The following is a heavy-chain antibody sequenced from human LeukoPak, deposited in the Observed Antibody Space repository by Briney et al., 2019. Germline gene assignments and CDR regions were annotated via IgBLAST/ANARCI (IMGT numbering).Heavy chain of an antibody. J-gene: IGHJ4*02. V-gene: IGHV3-7*03. CDR1: GFTFSTYW. Sequence: GGSLRLSCAASGFTFSTYWMTCVRQSPGKGLEWVAYINQDGSENYYVDSVKGRFTISRDNARNSLHLQMNSLRDEDTAFYFCAREGHGSMLRGVMVYWGQGALVTVSS. CDR2: INQDGSEN. D-gene: IGHD3-10*01. CDR3: AREGHGSMLRGVMVY.